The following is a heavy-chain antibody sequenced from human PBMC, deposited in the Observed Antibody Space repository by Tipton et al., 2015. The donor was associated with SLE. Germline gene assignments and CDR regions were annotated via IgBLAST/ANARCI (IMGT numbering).Heavy chain of an antibody. J-gene: IGHJ5*02. D-gene: IGHD6-25*01. CDR3: ARGGNSWYAH. Sequence: QVQLVQSGAEVKSPGASVNVSCKAFGYTFSSYGISWVRQAPGQGLEWMGWISAYNGHTKYAQKFQGRVTLTTDTSTSTAFLELRSLKSDDTAVYYCARGGNSWYAHWGQGTLVTVSS. CDR2: ISAYNGHT. CDR1: GYTFSSYG. V-gene: IGHV1-18*01.